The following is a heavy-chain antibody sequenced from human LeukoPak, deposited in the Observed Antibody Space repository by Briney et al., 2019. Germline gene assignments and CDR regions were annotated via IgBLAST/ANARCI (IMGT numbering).Heavy chain of an antibody. D-gene: IGHD5-18*01. J-gene: IGHJ4*02. V-gene: IGHV3-23*01. CDR3: AKDKGAIQLWLHRIGLFDY. CDR1: RVGFSSSA. CDR2: ISGSGGST. Sequence: GWTHRPSCAAPRVGFSSSAPSSVYHDPKKGLEWGSAISGSGGSTYYADSLKGRFTISRDNSKNTLYLQMNSLRAEDTAVYYCAKDKGAIQLWLHRIGLFDYWGQGTLVTVSS.